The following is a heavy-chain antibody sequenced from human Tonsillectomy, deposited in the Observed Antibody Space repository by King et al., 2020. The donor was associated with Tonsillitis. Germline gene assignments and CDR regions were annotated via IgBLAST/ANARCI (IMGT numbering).Heavy chain of an antibody. CDR2: IYTSGST. V-gene: IGHV4-61*02. CDR1: GGSISSGSYY. D-gene: IGHD3-3*01. J-gene: IGHJ6*03. CDR3: ARGDFWSGRLNSYYYYYYMDV. Sequence: QLQESGPGLVKPSQTLSLTCTVSGGSISSGSYYWSWIRQPAGKGLEWIGHIYTSGSTNYNPSLKSRVTISVDTSKNQFSLKLSSVTAADTAVYYCARGDFWSGRLNSYYYYYYMDVWGKGTTVTVSS.